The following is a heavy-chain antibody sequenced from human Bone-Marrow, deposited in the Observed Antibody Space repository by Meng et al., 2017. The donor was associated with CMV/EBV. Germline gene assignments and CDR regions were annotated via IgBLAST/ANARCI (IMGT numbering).Heavy chain of an antibody. V-gene: IGHV3-30*04. J-gene: IGHJ5*02. CDR3: ARGSYDFWSGYRAGWFDP. CDR2: ISYDGSNK. Sequence: GESLKISCVASGFTFSSYAMHWVRQAPGKGLEWVAVISYDGSNKYYADSVKGRFTISRDNAKNTLYLQMNSLRAEDTAVYYCARGSYDFWSGYRAGWFDPWGQGTLVTVSS. D-gene: IGHD3-3*01. CDR1: GFTFSSYA.